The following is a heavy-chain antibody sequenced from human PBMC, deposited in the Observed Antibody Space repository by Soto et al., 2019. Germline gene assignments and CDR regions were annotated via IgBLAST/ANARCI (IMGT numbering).Heavy chain of an antibody. D-gene: IGHD6-13*01. J-gene: IGHJ4*02. V-gene: IGHV1-3*01. CDR2: INAGNGNT. Sequence: SXKVSFKASGYTXTSYAMDWVRQAPGQRLEWMGWINAGNGNTKYSQKFQGRVTITRDTSARTAYMELSSLRSEDTPVYYCARVGIAAAGRGGSDYWGQGTLGTVS. CDR3: ARVGIAAAGRGGSDY. CDR1: GYTXTSYA.